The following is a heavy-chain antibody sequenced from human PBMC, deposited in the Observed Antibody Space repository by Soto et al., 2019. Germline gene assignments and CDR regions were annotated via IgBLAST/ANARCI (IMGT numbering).Heavy chain of an antibody. CDR2: IYPGDSQI. CDR1: GYSFITYW. CDR3: ATTGWSFDY. Sequence: EVQLVQSGAEVKKPGESLKISCKGSGYSFITYWIGWVRQMPGKGLEWVAMIYPGDSQIRYSPSFEGQVTISADKSIRTVYLQRSSLKASDTAMYYCATTGWSFDYWGQGTMVTVSS. V-gene: IGHV5-51*03. J-gene: IGHJ4*02. D-gene: IGHD6-19*01.